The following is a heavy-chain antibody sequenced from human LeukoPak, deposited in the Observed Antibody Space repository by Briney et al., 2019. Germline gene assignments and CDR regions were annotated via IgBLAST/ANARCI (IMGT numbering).Heavy chain of an antibody. Sequence: GGSLRLSCAASGFTFSSYNMNWVRQAPGKGLEWVSSISGSSSFIYYADSVKGRFTISRDNAKNSLFLQMNSLRAEDTAVYYCAKLSERLLWTQFDYWGQGTLVTVSS. J-gene: IGHJ4*02. CDR2: ISGSSSFI. D-gene: IGHD3-10*01. V-gene: IGHV3-21*04. CDR1: GFTFSSYN. CDR3: AKLSERLLWTQFDY.